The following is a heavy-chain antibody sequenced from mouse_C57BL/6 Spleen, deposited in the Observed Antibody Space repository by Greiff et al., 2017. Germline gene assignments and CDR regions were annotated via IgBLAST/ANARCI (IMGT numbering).Heavy chain of an antibody. Sequence: VQLQQPGAELVKPGASVKLSCKASGYTFTSYWMQWVKQRPGQGLEWIGEIDPSDSYTNYNQKFKGKATLTVDTSSSTAYMQLSSLTSEDSAVYYCARGNWDERGYFDYWGQGTTLTVSS. CDR1: GYTFTSYW. V-gene: IGHV1-50*01. CDR3: ARGNWDERGYFDY. D-gene: IGHD4-1*01. J-gene: IGHJ2*01. CDR2: IDPSDSYT.